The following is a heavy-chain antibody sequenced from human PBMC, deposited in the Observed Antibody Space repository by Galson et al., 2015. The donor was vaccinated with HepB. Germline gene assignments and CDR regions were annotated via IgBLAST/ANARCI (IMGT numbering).Heavy chain of an antibody. CDR1: GFTFSSYT. CDR3: ARARNRGGYSGYDFGY. D-gene: IGHD5-12*01. J-gene: IGHJ4*02. Sequence: SLRLSCAASGFTFSSYTMNWVRQAPGKGLESVSYISSTGTTMYYADSAKGRFTISRDNAQNSLYLQMNSLRAEDTAVYYCARARNRGGYSGYDFGYWGQGTLVTVSS. CDR2: ISSTGTTM. V-gene: IGHV3-48*01.